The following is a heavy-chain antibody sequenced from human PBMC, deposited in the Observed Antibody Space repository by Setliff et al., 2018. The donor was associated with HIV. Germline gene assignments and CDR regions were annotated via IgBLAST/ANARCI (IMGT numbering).Heavy chain of an antibody. CDR2: SHTYNGNV. J-gene: IGHJ4*02. CDR3: AREFSWSAFYFDS. V-gene: IGHV1-18*01. Sequence: ASVKVSCKASGYTFTTSAISWVRQAPGQELQWMGWSHTYNGNVNYARKFRGRVTMTTDASTNTAFMELSNLRSDDTAIYYCAREFSWSAFYFDSWARGPRAPLL. CDR1: GYTFTTSA. D-gene: IGHD2-8*02.